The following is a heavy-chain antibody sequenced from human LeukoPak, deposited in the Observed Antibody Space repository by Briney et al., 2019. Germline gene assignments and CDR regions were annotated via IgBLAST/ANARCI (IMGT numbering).Heavy chain of an antibody. D-gene: IGHD3-16*02. V-gene: IGHV3-7*01. Sequence: GGSLRLSCAASGFTFSIYWMTWVRQAPGKGLEWVANMKGDGSEKHYEDSVKGRFTISRDNAKNPLYLQMNSLRAEDTAVYYCARPRYTAAYDLWGQGTMVTVSS. J-gene: IGHJ3*01. CDR1: GFTFSIYW. CDR3: ARPRYTAAYDL. CDR2: MKGDGSEK.